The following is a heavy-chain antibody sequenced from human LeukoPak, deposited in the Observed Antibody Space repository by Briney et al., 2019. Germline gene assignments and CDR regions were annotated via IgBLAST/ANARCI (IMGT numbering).Heavy chain of an antibody. CDR2: LSGSGGGT. J-gene: IGHJ4*02. Sequence: GGSLRLSCAASGFTFSSYAMSWVRQAPGKGLEWVSALSGSGGGTFYADSVKGRFTISRDNSRNTLYLQMNSLRAEDTAVYYCATLLTGSPFDYWGQGTLVTVSS. CDR1: GFTFSSYA. D-gene: IGHD3-9*01. V-gene: IGHV3-23*01. CDR3: ATLLTGSPFDY.